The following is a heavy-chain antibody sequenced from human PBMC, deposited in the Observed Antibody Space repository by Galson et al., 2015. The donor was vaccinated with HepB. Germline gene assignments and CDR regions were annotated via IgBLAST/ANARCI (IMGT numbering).Heavy chain of an antibody. J-gene: IGHJ4*02. CDR1: GFTFSSYN. CDR2: ISPDGNTI. V-gene: IGHV3-30-3*01. CDR3: ARVPGVAVNRGYFDF. Sequence: SLRLSCAASGFTFSSYNMHWVRQAPVKGLEWVAIISPDGNTIYYADSVRGRFTISRDNSKSTLFLQVDSLRPEDTAVYYCARVPGVAVNRGYFDFWGQGTLVTVSS. D-gene: IGHD3-22*01.